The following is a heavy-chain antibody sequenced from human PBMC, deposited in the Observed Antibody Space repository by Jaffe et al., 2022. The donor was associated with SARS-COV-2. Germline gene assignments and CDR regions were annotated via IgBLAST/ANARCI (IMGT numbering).Heavy chain of an antibody. Sequence: EVQLVESGGGLVQPGGSLKLSCAASGFTFSGSAMHWVRQASGKGLEWVGRIRSKANSYATAYAASVKGRFTISRDDSKNTAYLQMNSLKTEDTAVYYCTRHTQRSGAFDIWGQGTMVTVSS. CDR1: GFTFSGSA. D-gene: IGHD3-10*01. J-gene: IGHJ3*02. CDR3: TRHTQRSGAFDI. V-gene: IGHV3-73*02. CDR2: IRSKANSYAT.